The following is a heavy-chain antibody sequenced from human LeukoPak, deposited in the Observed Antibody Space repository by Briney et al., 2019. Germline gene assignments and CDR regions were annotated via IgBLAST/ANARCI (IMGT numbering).Heavy chain of an antibody. D-gene: IGHD4-17*01. CDR1: GFTFSSYG. J-gene: IGHJ4*02. CDR3: ARPYGDYVYYFDY. V-gene: IGHV3-33*01. Sequence: PGRSLRLSCAASGFTFSSYGMHWVRQAPGKGLEWVAVIWYDGSNKYYADSVKGRFTISRDNSKNTLYLQMNSLRAEDTAVYYCARPYGDYVYYFDYWGQGTLVTVSS. CDR2: IWYDGSNK.